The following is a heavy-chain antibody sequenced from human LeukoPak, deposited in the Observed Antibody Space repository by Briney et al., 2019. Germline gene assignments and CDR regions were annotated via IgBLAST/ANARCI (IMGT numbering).Heavy chain of an antibody. V-gene: IGHV1-2*02. D-gene: IGHD1-26*01. CDR2: INPNSGGT. CDR1: GYTFTGYY. J-gene: IGHJ4*02. Sequence: ASVKVSCKASGYTFTGYYMHWVRQAPGQGLEWMGWINPNSGGTNYAQKFQGRVTMTRDTSISTAYMELSRLRSEDTAVYYCARGRFRWELEIRDFDYWGQGTLVTVSP. CDR3: ARGRFRWELEIRDFDY.